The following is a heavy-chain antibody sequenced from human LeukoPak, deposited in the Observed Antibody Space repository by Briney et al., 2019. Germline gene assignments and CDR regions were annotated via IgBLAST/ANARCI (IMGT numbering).Heavy chain of an antibody. J-gene: IGHJ4*02. Sequence: PGGSLRLSCAASGFTFDDYAMHWVGQAPGKGLEWVSLISGYGGSTYYADSVKGRFTISRDNSKNSLYLQMNSLRTEDTALYYCAKGLVQLWLRVFDYWGQGTLVTVSS. CDR1: GFTFDDYA. V-gene: IGHV3-43*02. CDR3: AKGLVQLWLRVFDY. D-gene: IGHD5-18*01. CDR2: ISGYGGST.